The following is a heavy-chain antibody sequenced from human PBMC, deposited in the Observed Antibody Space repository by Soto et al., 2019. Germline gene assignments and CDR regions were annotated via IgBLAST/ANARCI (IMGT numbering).Heavy chain of an antibody. V-gene: IGHV1-18*01. Sequence: QVQLVQSGAEVKKPGASVKVSCKASGYTFTNYGISWVRQAPGQGLEWMGWISAYNGNTQYAQKRQGRVTMPTDTAPSTAPTELRGLCSDATAVYSCAIGVGAGRSFHQYNWFDPWGQGTLVTVSS. CDR1: GYTFTNYG. J-gene: IGHJ5*02. CDR3: AIGVGAGRSFHQYNWFDP. D-gene: IGHD3-10*01. CDR2: ISAYNGNT.